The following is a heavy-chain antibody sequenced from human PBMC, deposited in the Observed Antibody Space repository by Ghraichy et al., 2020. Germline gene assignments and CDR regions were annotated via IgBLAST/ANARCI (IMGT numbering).Heavy chain of an antibody. V-gene: IGHV4-34*01. CDR3: ARYTAMGRAYYDY. CDR2: INDSGSA. J-gene: IGHJ4*02. D-gene: IGHD5-18*01. Sequence: GSLRLSCAVFGGSLSVYHWDWLRLSPGKGLEWIGDINDSGSANYNPSLKSRVTISADRSKYQIHLKLSAVTAADTAVYYCARYTAMGRAYYDYWGQGTLVTVSS. CDR1: GGSLSVYH.